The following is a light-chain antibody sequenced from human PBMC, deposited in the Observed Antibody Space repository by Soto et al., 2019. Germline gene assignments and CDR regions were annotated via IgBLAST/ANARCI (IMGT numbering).Light chain of an antibody. CDR1: QTVGSD. CDR2: GAS. V-gene: IGKV3-15*01. J-gene: IGKJ4*01. CDR3: QQSNNWPFT. Sequence: EIVMTQSPATLSVSPGQRATLSCRASQTVGSDLAWYQQKPGQPPRLLIYGASTRATGIPARFSGRGSGTVFTLTISSLESEYFAVYYCQQSNNWPFTFGGGTKVEIK.